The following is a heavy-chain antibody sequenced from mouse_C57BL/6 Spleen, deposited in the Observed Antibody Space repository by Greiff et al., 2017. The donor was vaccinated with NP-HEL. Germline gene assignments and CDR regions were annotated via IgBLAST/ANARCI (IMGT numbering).Heavy chain of an antibody. CDR1: GYSITSGYY. Sequence: VQLKESGPGLVKPSQSLSLTCSVTGYSITSGYYWNWIRQFPGNQLEWMGYISYDGSNNYNPSLKNRISITRDTSKNQFFLKLNSVTTEDTATYYCARDEFYYDYDPFAYWGQGTLVTVSA. V-gene: IGHV3-6*01. CDR2: ISYDGSN. D-gene: IGHD2-4*01. CDR3: ARDEFYYDYDPFAY. J-gene: IGHJ3*01.